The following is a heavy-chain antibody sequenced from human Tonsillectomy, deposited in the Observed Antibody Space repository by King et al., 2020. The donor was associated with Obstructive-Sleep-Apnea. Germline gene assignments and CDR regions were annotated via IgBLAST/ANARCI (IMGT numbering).Heavy chain of an antibody. D-gene: IGHD3-10*01. CDR3: AKPQGYYYGSGSFDY. V-gene: IGHV3-23*04. J-gene: IGHJ4*02. CDR2: ISSSGGST. CDR1: GFTFSKYA. Sequence: QLVQSGGGLVQPGGSLRLSCAASGFTFSKYAMSWVRQAPGKGLEWVSAISSSGGSTYYADSVKGRFTISRDNSKNTLFRQLNSLRVEDTAVYYCAKPQGYYYGSGSFDYWGQGTLVTVSS.